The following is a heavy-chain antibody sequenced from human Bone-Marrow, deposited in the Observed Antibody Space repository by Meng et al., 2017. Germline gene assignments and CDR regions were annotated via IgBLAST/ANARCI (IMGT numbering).Heavy chain of an antibody. CDR3: AKDLRWNASDV. V-gene: IGHV3-74*01. J-gene: IGHJ3*01. CDR1: GFTSSSYW. D-gene: IGHD4-23*01. CDR2: TNTDGSTK. Sequence: GGSLRLSCTASGFTSSSYWMNWVRQVPGKGLVWVSKTNTDGSTKRYADSVKGRFTISRDNAKNTLYLQMNSLRAEDTAVYYCAKDLRWNASDVWGQGTMVTVSS.